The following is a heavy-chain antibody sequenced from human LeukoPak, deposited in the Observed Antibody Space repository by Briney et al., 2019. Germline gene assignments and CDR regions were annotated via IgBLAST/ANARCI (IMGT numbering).Heavy chain of an antibody. J-gene: IGHJ4*02. V-gene: IGHV1-69*04. CDR1: GGTFSSYA. CDR2: IIPILGIA. Sequence: SVKVSCKASGGTFSSYAISWVRQAPGQGLEWMGRIIPILGIANYAQKFQGRVTITADKSTSTAYMELSSLRSEDTAVYYCARVNQATVTPFLDFDYWGQGTLVTVSS. CDR3: ARVNQATVTPFLDFDY. D-gene: IGHD4-17*01.